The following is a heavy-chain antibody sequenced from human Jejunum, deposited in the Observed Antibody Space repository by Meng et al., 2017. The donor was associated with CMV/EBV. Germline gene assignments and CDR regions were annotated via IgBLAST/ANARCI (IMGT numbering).Heavy chain of an antibody. Sequence: SGTSHWGWVRQPPGRGLEWIGSIYYSGNTYYNPSLKSRFAISVDTSKNQFSLKVTSVTAADSGVYYCARLSQATAYPGAVSTALDYWGQGTLVTVSS. CDR1: SGTSH. CDR3: ARLSQATAYPGAVSTALDY. CDR2: IYYSGNT. J-gene: IGHJ4*02. V-gene: IGHV4-39*01. D-gene: IGHD3-22*01.